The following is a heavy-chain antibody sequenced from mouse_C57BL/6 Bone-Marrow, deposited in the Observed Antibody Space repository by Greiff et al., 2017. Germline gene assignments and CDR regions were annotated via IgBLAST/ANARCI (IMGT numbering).Heavy chain of an antibody. CDR3: ARSYDYAYAMDN. J-gene: IGHJ4*01. V-gene: IGHV1-39*01. D-gene: IGHD2-4*01. Sequence: EVQLQQSGPELVKPGASVKISCKASGYSFTDYNMNWVKQSNGKSLEWIGGINPNYGTTSYNQKFKGKATLTVDQSSSTSYMQLNSLTSEDSAVLHDARSYDYAYAMDNWGQETSVTVSS. CDR2: INPNYGTT. CDR1: GYSFTDYN.